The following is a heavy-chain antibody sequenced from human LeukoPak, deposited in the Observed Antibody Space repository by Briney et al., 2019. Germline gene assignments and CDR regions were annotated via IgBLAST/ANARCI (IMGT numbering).Heavy chain of an antibody. J-gene: IGHJ4*02. CDR2: IGGSGGST. CDR1: GFTLRKYV. CDR3: AKVRSVAMEFSPVSPMFDY. V-gene: IGHV3-23*01. D-gene: IGHD5-18*01. Sequence: GCLRPSRAPSGFTLRKYVMNCVPQAPRKRLEWVSGIGGSGGSTYYADSVRGRFTISRDNSRNTLYLQMNSLRVEDTAVYYCAKVRSVAMEFSPVSPMFDYWGQGTLVTVSS.